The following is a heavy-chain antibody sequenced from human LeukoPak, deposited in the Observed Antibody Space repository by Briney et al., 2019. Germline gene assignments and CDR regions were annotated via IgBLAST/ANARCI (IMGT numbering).Heavy chain of an antibody. CDR1: GYTLTELS. CDR3: ATDGVRRELLATNSYGMDV. D-gene: IGHD1-26*01. Sequence: ASVKVSCKVSGYTLTELSMHWVRQAPGKGLEWMGGFDPEDGETIYAQKFQGRVTMTEDTSTDTAYMELSSLRSEDTAVYYCATDGVRRELLATNSYGMDVWGQGTTVTVSS. J-gene: IGHJ6*02. V-gene: IGHV1-24*01. CDR2: FDPEDGET.